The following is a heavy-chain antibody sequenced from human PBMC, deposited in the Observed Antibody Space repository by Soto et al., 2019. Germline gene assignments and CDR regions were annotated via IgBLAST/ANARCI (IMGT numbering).Heavy chain of an antibody. Sequence: GGSLRLSCAASGFTFSSYAMSWVRQALGKGLEWVSAISGSGGSTYYADSVKGRFTISRDNSKNTLYLQMNSLRAEDTAVYYCAKGIMGDIVVVPAAHYYYYGMDVWGQGTTVTVSS. J-gene: IGHJ6*02. V-gene: IGHV3-23*01. CDR3: AKGIMGDIVVVPAAHYYYYGMDV. CDR1: GFTFSSYA. D-gene: IGHD2-2*01. CDR2: ISGSGGST.